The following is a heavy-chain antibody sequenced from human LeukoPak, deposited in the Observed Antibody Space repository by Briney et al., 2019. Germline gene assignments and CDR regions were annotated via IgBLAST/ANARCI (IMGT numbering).Heavy chain of an antibody. CDR3: AKGPHGYCSGGSCYYNYYGMDV. Sequence: GSSLRLSCAAPAFTFSSYAMSWLRHPPRKVLEWVSGIRGGAGSTNYADSVKGRFTISRDNSKNTLYLQMNSLRAEDTAVYYCAKGPHGYCSGGSCYYNYYGMDVWGQGTTVTVSS. CDR1: AFTFSSYA. J-gene: IGHJ6*02. CDR2: IRGGAGST. D-gene: IGHD2-15*01. V-gene: IGHV3-23*01.